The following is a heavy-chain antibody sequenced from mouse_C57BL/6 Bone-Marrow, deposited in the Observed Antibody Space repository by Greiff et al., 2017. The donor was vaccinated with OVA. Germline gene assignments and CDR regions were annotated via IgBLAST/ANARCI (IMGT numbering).Heavy chain of an antibody. D-gene: IGHD1-1*01. CDR3: ARGYYGSSRYYAMDY. J-gene: IGHJ4*01. Sequence: VQLQQSGSELRSPGSSVKLSCKDFDSEVFPIAYMSWVRQKPGHGFEWIGGILPSIGRTIYGEKFEDKATLDADTLSNTAYLELNSLTSEDSAIYYCARGYYGSSRYYAMDYWGQGTSVTVSS. CDR2: ILPSIGRT. V-gene: IGHV15-2*01. CDR1: DSEVFPIAY.